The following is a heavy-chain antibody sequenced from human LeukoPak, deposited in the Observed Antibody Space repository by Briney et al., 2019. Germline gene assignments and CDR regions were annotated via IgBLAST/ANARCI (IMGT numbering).Heavy chain of an antibody. V-gene: IGHV4-38-2*01. Sequence: SSETLSLTCAVSGYSISSGYYWGWIRQPPGKGLEWIGSIYHSGSTYYNPSLKSRVTISVDTSKNQFSLKLSSVTAADTAVYYCATTEYRRRFPIFDYWGRETLVSVSS. J-gene: IGHJ4*02. CDR3: ATTEYRRRFPIFDY. D-gene: IGHD5-18*01. CDR1: GYSISSGYY. CDR2: IYHSGST.